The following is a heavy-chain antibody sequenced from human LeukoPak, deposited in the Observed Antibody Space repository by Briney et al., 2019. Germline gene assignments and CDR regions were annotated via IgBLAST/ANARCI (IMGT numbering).Heavy chain of an antibody. CDR2: LSWDTGSI. J-gene: IGHJ3*02. D-gene: IGHD2-21*01. Sequence: PGGSLRLSCAASGFTFDDYAMPWVRQAPGKGLEWVSGLSWDTGSIAYADSVKGRFTISRDNAKDSLCLQMNSLRDEDTALYYCAKDISPLYSGAFDIWGQGTMVIASS. CDR1: GFTFDDYA. V-gene: IGHV3-9*01. CDR3: AKDISPLYSGAFDI.